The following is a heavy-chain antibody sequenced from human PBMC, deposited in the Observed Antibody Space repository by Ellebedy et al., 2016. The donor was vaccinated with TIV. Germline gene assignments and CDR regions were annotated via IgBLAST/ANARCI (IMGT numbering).Heavy chain of an antibody. D-gene: IGHD1-14*01. CDR2: IGTAGDT. Sequence: PGGSLRLSCAASGFTFSSHDMHWVRQGTGKGLEWVSAIGTAGDTSYSGSVKGRFTISRENGKNSVYLQMNSLRAEDTAVYYCARDPEEAGGYYFDYWGQGTLVTVSS. J-gene: IGHJ4*02. CDR1: GFTFSSHD. CDR3: ARDPEEAGGYYFDY. V-gene: IGHV3-13*01.